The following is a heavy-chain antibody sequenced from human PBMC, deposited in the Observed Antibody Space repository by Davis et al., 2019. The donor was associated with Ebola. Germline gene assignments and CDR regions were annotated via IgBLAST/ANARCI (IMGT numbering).Heavy chain of an antibody. CDR3: TRRVARSGMDV. D-gene: IGHD6-19*01. V-gene: IGHV4-59*08. CDR1: GGSISSYY. Sequence: PSETLSLTCTVSGGSISSYYWSWIRQPPGKGLEWIGYIYYSGSTYYNPSLKSRVTISVDTSKNQFSLKLSSVTAADTAVYYCTRRVARSGMDVWGQGTTVTVSS. J-gene: IGHJ6*02. CDR2: IYYSGST.